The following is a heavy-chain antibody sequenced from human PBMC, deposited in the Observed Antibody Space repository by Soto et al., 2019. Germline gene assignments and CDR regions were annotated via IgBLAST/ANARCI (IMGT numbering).Heavy chain of an antibody. CDR3: ARHSAVGYSYGSGYYGMDV. D-gene: IGHD5-18*01. Sequence: ETLSLTCTVSGGSISSSSYYWGWIRQPPGKGLEWIGSIYYSGSTYYNPSLKSRVTISVDTSKNQFSLKLSSVTAADTAVYYCARHSAVGYSYGSGYYGMDVWGQGTTV. CDR1: GGSISSSSYY. J-gene: IGHJ6*02. CDR2: IYYSGST. V-gene: IGHV4-39*01.